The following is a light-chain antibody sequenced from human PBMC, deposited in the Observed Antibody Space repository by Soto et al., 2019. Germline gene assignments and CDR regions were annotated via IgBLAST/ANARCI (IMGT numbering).Light chain of an antibody. Sequence: IHPAQSCTPLSASVGARVTISCRASQSIGSWLAWYQQKPGKAPKLLIYKASSLESGVPSRFSGSGSGTEFTLTISSLQPDDFATYYCQQFNSYPGAFGQGTKVDIK. V-gene: IGKV1-5*03. CDR1: QSIGSW. CDR2: KAS. CDR3: QQFNSYPGA. J-gene: IGKJ1*01.